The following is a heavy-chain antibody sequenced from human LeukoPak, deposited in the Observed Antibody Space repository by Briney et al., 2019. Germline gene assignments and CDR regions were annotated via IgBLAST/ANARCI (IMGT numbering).Heavy chain of an antibody. Sequence: GGSLRLSCAASGFTFSSYATSWVRQAPGKGLEWVSAISGSGGRTYYADSVKGRFTISRDNPKNTLYLQMNSLRAEDTAVYYCAKGQVLYYMDVWGKGTTVTVSS. J-gene: IGHJ6*03. CDR2: ISGSGGRT. CDR1: GFTFSSYA. V-gene: IGHV3-23*01. CDR3: AKGQVLYYMDV.